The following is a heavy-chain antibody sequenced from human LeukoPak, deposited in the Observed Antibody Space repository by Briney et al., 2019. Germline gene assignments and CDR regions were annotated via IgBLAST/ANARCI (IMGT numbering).Heavy chain of an antibody. CDR3: ARPRGGYDSSGYYYPRAFDI. CDR1: GYSFTSYW. D-gene: IGHD3-22*01. CDR2: IYPGDSDT. J-gene: IGHJ3*02. V-gene: IGHV5-51*01. Sequence: GESLKISCKGSGYSFTSYWIGWVRQMPGKGLEWMGIIYPGDSDTRYSPSFQGQVTISADKSISTAYLQWSSLKASDTAMYYCARPRGGYDSSGYYYPRAFDIWGQGTMVTVSS.